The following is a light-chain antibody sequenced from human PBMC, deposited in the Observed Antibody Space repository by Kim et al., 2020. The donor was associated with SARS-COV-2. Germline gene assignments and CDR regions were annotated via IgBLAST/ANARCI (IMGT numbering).Light chain of an antibody. CDR3: MQGTQTIT. CDR2: MGS. V-gene: IGKV2-28*01. CDR1: QSLLHSNVITY. J-gene: IGKJ5*01. Sequence: ESASISCRSSQSLLHSNVITYFDWFLQKAGQSPQLLVYMGSTRASGVPERFSGSGSGTDFTLKISRVEAEDVGIYYCMQGTQTITFGQGTRLEIK.